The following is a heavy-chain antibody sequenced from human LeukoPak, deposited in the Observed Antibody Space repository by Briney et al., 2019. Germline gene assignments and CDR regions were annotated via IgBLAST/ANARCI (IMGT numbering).Heavy chain of an antibody. V-gene: IGHV3-23*01. D-gene: IGHD6-13*01. CDR2: ISGSGGST. CDR3: AKAGAAAGYLDQFDY. CDR1: GFTFSSYG. J-gene: IGHJ4*02. Sequence: GGSLRLSCAASGFTFSSYGMSWVRQAPGKGLEWVSAISGSGGSTYYADSVKGRFTISRDNSKNTLYLQMNSLRAEDTAVYYCAKAGAAAGYLDQFDYWGQGTLVTVSS.